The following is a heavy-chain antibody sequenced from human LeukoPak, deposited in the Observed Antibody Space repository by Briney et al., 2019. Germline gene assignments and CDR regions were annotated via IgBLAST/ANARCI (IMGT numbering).Heavy chain of an antibody. Sequence: SETLSLTCTVSDDSITMYYWTWIRQPPGKGLEWIGYVDHTGSTKFNPSLNGRVSISRDTSKNHFSLRLRSVTAADTAVYFCARGRVSSSTYYSTYYYYFYMDVWGKGTTVTVSS. J-gene: IGHJ6*03. CDR3: ARGRVSSSTYYSTYYYYFYMDV. D-gene: IGHD3-22*01. V-gene: IGHV4-59*01. CDR2: VDHTGST. CDR1: DDSITMYY.